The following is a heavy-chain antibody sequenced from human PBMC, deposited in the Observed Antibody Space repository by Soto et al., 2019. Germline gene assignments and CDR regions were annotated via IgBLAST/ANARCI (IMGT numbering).Heavy chain of an antibody. CDR3: ARGAGYGDYGGY. D-gene: IGHD4-17*01. V-gene: IGHV3-48*02. CDR1: GFSLRGYS. J-gene: IGHJ4*02. CDR2: ISGTGSRI. Sequence: EVQLVESGGGLVQPGGSLRLSCAASGFSLRGYSMSWVRQAPGKGLEWVPYISGTGSRIYADSVKGRFTISRDTAKNSVYLQMNSLGDDDTAVYYCARGAGYGDYGGYWGQGTLVTVSS.